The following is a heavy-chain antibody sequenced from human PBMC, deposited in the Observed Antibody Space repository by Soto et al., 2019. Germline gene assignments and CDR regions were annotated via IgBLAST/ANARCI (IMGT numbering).Heavy chain of an antibody. V-gene: IGHV3-7*04. D-gene: IGHD1-7*01. CDR1: GFTFSSQY. CDR2: IKEDGSQK. Sequence: EVQLVESGGGLVQPGGSLRLSCVASGFTFSSQYMSWVRQAPGKGLEWVASIKEDGSQKYYVDSVKGRCTISRDNAKNSLYLQMNSLRAEDTAVYYCARVNWNYGNAHGFDIRGQGTMVTVSS. CDR3: ARVNWNYGNAHGFDI. J-gene: IGHJ3*02.